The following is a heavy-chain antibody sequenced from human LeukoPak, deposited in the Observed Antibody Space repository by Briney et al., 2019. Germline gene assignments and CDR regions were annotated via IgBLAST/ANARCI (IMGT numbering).Heavy chain of an antibody. Sequence: SETLSLTCAVYGGSFSGYYWSWIRQPPGKGLEWIGEINHSGSTNYNPSLKSRVTISVDTSKNQFFLKLSSVTAADTAVYYRARLVGPGGSDYWGQGTLVTVSS. J-gene: IGHJ4*02. D-gene: IGHD2-15*01. CDR3: ARLVGPGGSDY. CDR1: GGSFSGYY. V-gene: IGHV4-34*01. CDR2: INHSGST.